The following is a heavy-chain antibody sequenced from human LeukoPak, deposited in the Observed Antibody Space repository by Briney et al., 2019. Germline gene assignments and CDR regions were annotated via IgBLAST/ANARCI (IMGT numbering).Heavy chain of an antibody. D-gene: IGHD6-13*01. V-gene: IGHV3-33*01. Sequence: GRSLRLSCAASGFTFSSYGMHWVRQAPGKGLEWVAVIWYDGSNKYYADSVKGRFTISRDNSKNTLYLQMNSLRAEDTAVHYCARERYSSSWYNYYYGMDVWGQGTTVTVSS. J-gene: IGHJ6*02. CDR3: ARERYSSSWYNYYYGMDV. CDR1: GFTFSSYG. CDR2: IWYDGSNK.